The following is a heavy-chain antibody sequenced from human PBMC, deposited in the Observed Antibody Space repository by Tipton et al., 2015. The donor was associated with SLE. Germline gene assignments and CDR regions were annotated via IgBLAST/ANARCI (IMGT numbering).Heavy chain of an antibody. J-gene: IGHJ4*02. V-gene: IGHV4-39*07. CDR2: IYHSGST. Sequence: TLSLTCTVSGGSISSSSYYWGWIRQPPGKGLEWIGSIYHSGSTYYNPSLKSRVTISVDTSKNQFSLKLSSVTAADTAVYYCARDRITGTTNYFDYWGQGMLVTVSS. D-gene: IGHD1-20*01. CDR1: GGSISSSSYY. CDR3: ARDRITGTTNYFDY.